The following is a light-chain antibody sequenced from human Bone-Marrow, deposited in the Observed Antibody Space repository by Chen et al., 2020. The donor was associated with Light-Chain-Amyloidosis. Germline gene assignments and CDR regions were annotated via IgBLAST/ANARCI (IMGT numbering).Light chain of an antibody. J-gene: IGKJ5*01. V-gene: IGKV3-11*01. CDR1: QSVSTC. Sequence: EIVLTQSTATLSLSPGERGTLSCRASQSVSTCLAWYQQKPGQAPRLLISDASNRATGIPARFSGSGSGTDFTLTISSLEPEDFGVYYCQQCYSLITFGQGTRLEIK. CDR2: DAS. CDR3: QQCYSLIT.